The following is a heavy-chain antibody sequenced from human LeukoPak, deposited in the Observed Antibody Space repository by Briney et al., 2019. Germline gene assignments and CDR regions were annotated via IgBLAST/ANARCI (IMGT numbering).Heavy chain of an antibody. CDR3: AREIECGGDCVDAFDI. D-gene: IGHD2-21*02. Sequence: SVKVSCKASGGTFSKYTIGWVRQRPGQGLEWMGGITPLFGTANYAQKFQGRVTITADESASTAYMELSSLRSEDTAVYYCAREIECGGDCVDAFDIWGQGTMVTVSS. J-gene: IGHJ3*02. V-gene: IGHV1-69*01. CDR1: GGTFSKYT. CDR2: ITPLFGTA.